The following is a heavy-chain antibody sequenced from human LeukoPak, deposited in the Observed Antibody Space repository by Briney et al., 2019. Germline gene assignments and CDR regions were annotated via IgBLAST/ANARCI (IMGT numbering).Heavy chain of an antibody. J-gene: IGHJ4*02. CDR3: VGIAAAGTGAFWFDY. V-gene: IGHV1-69*04. CDR2: IIPILGIA. CDR1: VGTFSSYA. Sequence: SVKVSCKASVGTFSSYAISWVRQAPGQGLEWMGRIIPILGIANYAQKFQGRVTITAHKSTSTAYMELSSLRSEDTAVYYCVGIAAAGTGAFWFDYWGQGTLVTVSS. D-gene: IGHD6-13*01.